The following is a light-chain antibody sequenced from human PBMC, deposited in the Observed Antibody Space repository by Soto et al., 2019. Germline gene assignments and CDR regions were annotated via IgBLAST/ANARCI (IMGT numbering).Light chain of an antibody. Sequence: EIVMTQSPATLSVSPGERATLSCGASQTISNNLAWYQQKPGQAPRLLVYGASTRATGIPARFSGSGSGTDFTLTISSLQSEDFAVYYCQQYNNWPPYTFGQGTKVDIK. CDR2: GAS. J-gene: IGKJ2*01. CDR3: QQYNNWPPYT. V-gene: IGKV3-15*01. CDR1: QTISNN.